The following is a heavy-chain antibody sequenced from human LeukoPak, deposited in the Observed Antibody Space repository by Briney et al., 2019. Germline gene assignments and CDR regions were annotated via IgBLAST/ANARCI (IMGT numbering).Heavy chain of an antibody. CDR2: ISGAGRYI. Sequence: GGSLRLSCAASGFTFGRHSLNWIRQAPGKGLEWVSSISGAGRYIFYADSERGRFTISRDNAKNSVYLQTKRLRAEDTAVYYGYRDEADYSDSSGFFFDAFGIWGKGTGVTVSS. J-gene: IGHJ3*02. D-gene: IGHD3-22*01. CDR1: GFTFGRHS. V-gene: IGHV3-21*01. CDR3: YRDEADYSDSSGFFFDAFGI.